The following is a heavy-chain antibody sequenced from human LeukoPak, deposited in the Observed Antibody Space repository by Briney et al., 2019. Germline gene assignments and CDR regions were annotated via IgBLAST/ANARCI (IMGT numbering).Heavy chain of an antibody. Sequence: GGSLRLSCAASGFTFSSYAMSWVRQAPGKGLEWVAAIRGSGGSTYNADSVKGRFTISRDNSKNTLYLQMNSLRAEDTAVYYCAKYSSSGWPAHYYYYGMDVWGQGTTVTVYS. CDR3: AKYSSSGWPAHYYYYGMDV. J-gene: IGHJ6*02. CDR1: GFTFSSYA. V-gene: IGHV3-23*01. CDR2: IRGSGGST. D-gene: IGHD6-19*01.